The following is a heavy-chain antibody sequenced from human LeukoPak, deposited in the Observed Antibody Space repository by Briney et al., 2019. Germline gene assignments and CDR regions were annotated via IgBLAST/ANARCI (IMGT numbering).Heavy chain of an antibody. CDR2: ISAYNGNT. CDR3: ARGRGRYDILTGYYSGNHYYYYYMDV. CDR1: GYTFTSYG. V-gene: IGHV1-18*01. Sequence: ASVKVSCKASGYTFTSYGISWVRQAPGQGLEWMGWISAYNGNTNYAQKLQGRVTMTTDTSTSTAYMELRSLRSDDTAVYYCARGRGRYDILTGYYSGNHYYYYYMDVWGKGTTVTVSS. J-gene: IGHJ6*03. D-gene: IGHD3-9*01.